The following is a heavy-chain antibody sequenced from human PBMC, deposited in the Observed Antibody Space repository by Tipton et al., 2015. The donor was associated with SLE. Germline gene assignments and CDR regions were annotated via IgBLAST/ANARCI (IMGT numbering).Heavy chain of an antibody. CDR2: IYYSGST. D-gene: IGHD4-17*01. J-gene: IGHJ4*02. Sequence: TLSLTCAVYGGSFSGYYWSWIRQPPGKGLEWIGEIYYSGSTYYNPSLKSRVTISVDTSKNQFSLKLSSVTAADTAVYYCARGLGCYGDCVDYWGQGTLVTVSS. CDR1: GGSFSGYY. V-gene: IGHV4-34*01. CDR3: ARGLGCYGDCVDY.